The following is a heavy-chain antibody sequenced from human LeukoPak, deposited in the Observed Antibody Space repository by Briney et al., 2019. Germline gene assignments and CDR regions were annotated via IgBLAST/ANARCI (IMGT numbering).Heavy chain of an antibody. J-gene: IGHJ6*02. CDR2: ISSSSSYI. Sequence: PGGSLRLSCAASGFTFSDYYMSWIRQAPGKGLEWVSSISSSSSYIYYADSVKGRFTISRDNAKNSLYLQMNSLRAEDTAAYYCARVNYYYYYGMDVWGQGTTVTVSS. CDR3: ARVNYYYYYGMDV. V-gene: IGHV3-11*06. CDR1: GFTFSDYY.